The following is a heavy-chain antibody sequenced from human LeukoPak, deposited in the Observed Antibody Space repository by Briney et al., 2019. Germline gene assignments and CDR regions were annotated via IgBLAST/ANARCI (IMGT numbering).Heavy chain of an antibody. J-gene: IGHJ4*02. D-gene: IGHD3-22*01. Sequence: SETLPLTCTVSGGSISSYCWSWIRQPPGKGLEWIGYIYYSGSTNYNPSLKSRVTISVDTSKNQFSLKLSSVTAADTAVYYCARVSSTYDSSGYRLYYFDYWGQGSLVTVSS. CDR3: ARVSSTYDSSGYRLYYFDY. V-gene: IGHV4-59*01. CDR1: GGSISSYC. CDR2: IYYSGST.